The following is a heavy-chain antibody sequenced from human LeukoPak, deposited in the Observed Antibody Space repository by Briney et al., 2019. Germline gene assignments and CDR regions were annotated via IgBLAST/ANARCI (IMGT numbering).Heavy chain of an antibody. CDR1: GFNVTTNN. Sequence: GGSLRLSCVGSGFNVTTNNMYWVRQAPGKGLECVSTFLAGGLLDYADSVRDRFTISRDTSKNTLYLQMNSLSAEDTAVYYCVRDGGVSGYDLLDYWGQGTLVTVSS. CDR2: FLAGGLL. D-gene: IGHD5-12*01. CDR3: VRDGGVSGYDLLDY. V-gene: IGHV3-66*01. J-gene: IGHJ4*02.